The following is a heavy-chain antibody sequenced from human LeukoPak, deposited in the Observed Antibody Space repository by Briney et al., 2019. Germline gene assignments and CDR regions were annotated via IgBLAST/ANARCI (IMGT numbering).Heavy chain of an antibody. D-gene: IGHD3-22*01. CDR1: GYTFTGYY. Sequence: ASVTVSCKASGYTFTGYYMHWVRQAPGQGLEWMGWINPNSGGTNYAQKFQGRVTMTSDTSISTAYMELSRLRSDDTALYYCTRGSYYDSSGYSGVRLFDYWGQGTPVTVPS. CDR3: TRGSYYDSSGYSGVRLFDY. J-gene: IGHJ4*02. CDR2: INPNSGGT. V-gene: IGHV1-2*02.